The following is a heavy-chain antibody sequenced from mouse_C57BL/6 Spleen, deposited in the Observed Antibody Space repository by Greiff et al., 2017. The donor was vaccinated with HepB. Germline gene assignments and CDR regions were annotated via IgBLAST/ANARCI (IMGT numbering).Heavy chain of an antibody. Sequence: EVQLQQSGPELVKPGASVKMSCKASGYTFTDYNMHWVKQSHGKSLEWIGDINPNNGGTSNNQKFKGKATLTVNKSSSTAYMELRSLTSEDSAVYYCAQGDYDGYAMDYWGQGTSVTVSS. D-gene: IGHD2-4*01. CDR1: GYTFTDYN. CDR3: AQGDYDGYAMDY. V-gene: IGHV1-22*01. J-gene: IGHJ4*01. CDR2: INPNNGGT.